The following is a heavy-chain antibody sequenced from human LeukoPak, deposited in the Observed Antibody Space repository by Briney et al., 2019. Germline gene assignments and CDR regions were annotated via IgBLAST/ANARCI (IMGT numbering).Heavy chain of an antibody. CDR3: ARGHYYDSSGYYPSSAPDAFDI. Sequence: ASVKVSCKASGGTFSSYAISWVRQAPGQGLEWMGWINTNTGNPTYAQGFTGRFVFSLDTSVSTAYLQISSLKAEDTAVYYCARGHYYDSSGYYPSSAPDAFDIWGQGTMVTVSS. CDR2: INTNTGNP. D-gene: IGHD3-22*01. J-gene: IGHJ3*02. V-gene: IGHV7-4-1*02. CDR1: GGTFSSYA.